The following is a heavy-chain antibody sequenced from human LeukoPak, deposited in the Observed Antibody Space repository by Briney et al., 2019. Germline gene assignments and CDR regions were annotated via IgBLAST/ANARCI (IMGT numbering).Heavy chain of an antibody. J-gene: IGHJ4*02. Sequence: GRSLRLSCAASGFTFGDYAMHWVRLPPGKGLEWVSGINWNSGSVGYADSVKGRFTISRDNAKNSLNLQMNSLRPEDTAFYCCAKARNTHYFDTSGYYFDYWGQGSLVIVSS. D-gene: IGHD3-22*01. CDR3: AKARNTHYFDTSGYYFDY. CDR1: GFTFGDYA. CDR2: INWNSGSV. V-gene: IGHV3-9*01.